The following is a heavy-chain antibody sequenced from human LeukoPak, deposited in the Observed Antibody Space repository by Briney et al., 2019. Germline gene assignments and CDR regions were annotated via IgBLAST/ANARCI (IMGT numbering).Heavy chain of an antibody. Sequence: GGSLRLSCAASGFTFSSYSMNWVRQAPGKGLEWVSYISSSTSTIYYADSVKGRFTISRDSAKNSLYLQMNSLRAEDTAVYYCARDYSNYGGGFDYWGQGIPVTVSS. J-gene: IGHJ4*02. V-gene: IGHV3-48*04. CDR2: ISSSTSTI. CDR1: GFTFSSYS. CDR3: ARDYSNYGGGFDY. D-gene: IGHD4-11*01.